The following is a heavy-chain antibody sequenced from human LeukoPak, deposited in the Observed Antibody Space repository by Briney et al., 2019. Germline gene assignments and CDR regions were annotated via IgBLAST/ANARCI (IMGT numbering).Heavy chain of an antibody. CDR1: GVTFSSYA. CDR3: YTYSYGPIGKRDFDY. CDR2: IIPIFGTA. Sequence: ASVKVSCKASGVTFSSYAISWVRQAPGQGLEWMGGIIPIFGTANYAQKFQGRVTITADESTSTAYMELSSLRSEDTAVYYCYTYSYGPIGKRDFDYWGQGTLVTVST. V-gene: IGHV1-69*01. J-gene: IGHJ4*02. D-gene: IGHD5-18*01.